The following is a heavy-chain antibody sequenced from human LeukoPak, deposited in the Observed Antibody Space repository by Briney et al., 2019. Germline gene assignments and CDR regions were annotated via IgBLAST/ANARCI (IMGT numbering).Heavy chain of an antibody. CDR3: AKDRVLVRFLEWLFYFDY. V-gene: IGHV3-23*01. J-gene: IGHJ4*02. CDR2: INGSGGST. D-gene: IGHD3-3*01. Sequence: GGSLRLSRAASGFTFSSYVMSWVRPAPGKGLEWVSAINGSGGSTYYADSVKGRFTISRDNSKNTLYLQMNRLRAEDTAVYNCAKDRVLVRFLEWLFYFDYWGQGTLVTVSS. CDR1: GFTFSSYV.